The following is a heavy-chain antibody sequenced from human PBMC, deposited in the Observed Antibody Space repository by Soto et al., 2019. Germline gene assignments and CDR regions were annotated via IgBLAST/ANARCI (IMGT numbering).Heavy chain of an antibody. J-gene: IGHJ4*02. Sequence: SETLSLTCSVSGGSISGSYWSWIRQSPGKGLEWLGYVYYTGSTNYSPSLRSRVSISVDTSKNEFSLRLSSVTAADTAVYFCARSVPVPGAPIDYWGQGTQVTVSS. CDR1: GGSISGSY. D-gene: IGHD2-8*02. CDR2: VYYTGST. V-gene: IGHV4-59*01. CDR3: ARSVPVPGAPIDY.